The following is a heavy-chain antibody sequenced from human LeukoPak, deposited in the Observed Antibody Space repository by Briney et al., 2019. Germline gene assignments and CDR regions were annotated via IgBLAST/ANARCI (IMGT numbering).Heavy chain of an antibody. CDR3: ARLSVTDYVWGS. CDR2: ISAYNGNT. CDR1: GFTFTGYY. J-gene: IGHJ4*02. D-gene: IGHD3-16*01. V-gene: IGHV1-18*04. Sequence: ASVKVSCKASGFTFTGYYIHWVRQAPGQGLEWMGWISAYNGNTNYAQKLQGRVTMTTDTSTSTAYMELRSLRSDDTAVYYCARLSVTDYVWGSWGQGTLVTVSS.